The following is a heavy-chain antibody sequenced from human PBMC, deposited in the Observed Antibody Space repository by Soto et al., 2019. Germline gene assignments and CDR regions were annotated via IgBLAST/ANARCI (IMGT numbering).Heavy chain of an antibody. CDR2: ISYDGSNK. CDR1: GFTFSSYG. V-gene: IGHV3-30*18. J-gene: IGHJ4*02. Sequence: QVQLVESGGGVVQPGRSLRLSCAASGFTFSSYGMHWVRQAPGKGLEWVAVISYDGSNKYYADSVKGRFTISRDNSKNTLYLQMNSLRAEDPAVYYCAKDKVPVVVTAPFDYWGQGTLVTVSS. CDR3: AKDKVPVVVTAPFDY. D-gene: IGHD2-21*02.